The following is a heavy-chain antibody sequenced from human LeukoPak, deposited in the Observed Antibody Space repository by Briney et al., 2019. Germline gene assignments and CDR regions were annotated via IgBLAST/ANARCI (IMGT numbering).Heavy chain of an antibody. CDR2: INHSGST. V-gene: IGHV4-34*01. D-gene: IGHD3-9*01. Sequence: PSETLSLTCAVYGGSFSGYYWSWIRQPPGKGLGWIGEINHSGSTNYNPSLKSRVTISVDTSKNQFSLKLSSVTAADTAVYYCAREYYDILTSQSNWGQGTLVTVSS. J-gene: IGHJ4*02. CDR3: AREYYDILTSQSN. CDR1: GGSFSGYY.